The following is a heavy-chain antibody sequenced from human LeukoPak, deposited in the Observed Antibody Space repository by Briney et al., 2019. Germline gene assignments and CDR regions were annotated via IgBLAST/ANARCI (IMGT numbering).Heavy chain of an antibody. CDR3: ARDVPHNWFDT. Sequence: GGSLRLSCAASGITFGNNWMHWVRQGPGKGLVWISRINSDGGGAIYADSVKGRFTVSRDNAKNTLYLQMNSLRAEDTAVYYCARDVPHNWFDTWGQGALVTVSS. V-gene: IGHV3-74*01. CDR1: GITFGNNW. J-gene: IGHJ5*02. CDR2: INSDGGGA.